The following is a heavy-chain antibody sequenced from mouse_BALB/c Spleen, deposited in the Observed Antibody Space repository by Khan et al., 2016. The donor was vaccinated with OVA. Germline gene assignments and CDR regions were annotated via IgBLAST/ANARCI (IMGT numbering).Heavy chain of an antibody. J-gene: IGHJ3*01. V-gene: IGHV1S136*01. Sequence: VQLQQSGPELVKPGASVKLSCKASGYTFTTYVMHWVKQKPGLGLEWIGYINPFNDDTKYNEKFKGKATLTTDKSSSTAYMELSSLTSEDSAVYYGAPVGNYYVSFAYWGQGTLVTVSA. CDR1: GYTFTTYV. CDR2: INPFNDDT. D-gene: IGHD1-1*01. CDR3: APVGNYYVSFAY.